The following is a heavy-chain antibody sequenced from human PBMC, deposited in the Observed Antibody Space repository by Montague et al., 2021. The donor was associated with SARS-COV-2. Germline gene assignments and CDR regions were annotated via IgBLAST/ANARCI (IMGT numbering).Heavy chain of an antibody. CDR3: ARQENSSGWFKPDAFDI. J-gene: IGHJ3*02. CDR2: IYYSGST. D-gene: IGHD6-19*01. V-gene: IGHV4-39*01. Sequence: SETLSLTCTVSGGSISSGSYYWGWIRQPPGKGLEWIGSIYYSGSTYYNPSLKSRVTISVDTSKNQFSLKLSSVTAADTAVYYCARQENSSGWFKPDAFDIWGQGTMVTVSS. CDR1: GGSISSGSYY.